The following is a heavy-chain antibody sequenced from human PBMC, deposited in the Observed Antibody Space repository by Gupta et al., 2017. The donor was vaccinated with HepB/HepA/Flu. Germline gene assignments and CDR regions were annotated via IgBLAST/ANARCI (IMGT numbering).Heavy chain of an antibody. V-gene: IGHV3-23*01. CDR2: VTTSGGTT. CDR1: GFPFSDYA. CDR3: AKVRKTNYYFYYGMDV. D-gene: IGHD1-14*01. Sequence: DVQLLASGGGLVQPGGSLRLSCVASGFPFSDYAMSWVRQAPGKGLQWVSSVTTSGGTTHYADSVRGRFTISRDNSKETMYLQMNSLRGEDTALYYCAKVRKTNYYFYYGMDVWGQGTTVTVSS. J-gene: IGHJ6*02.